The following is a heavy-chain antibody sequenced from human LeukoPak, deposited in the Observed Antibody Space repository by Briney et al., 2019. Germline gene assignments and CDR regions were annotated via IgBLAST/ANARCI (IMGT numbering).Heavy chain of an antibody. D-gene: IGHD5-24*01. V-gene: IGHV4-34*01. J-gene: IGHJ4*02. CDR3: ARDNDGYNQFDY. CDR1: GGSISSYY. CDR2: INHSGST. Sequence: SETLSLTCTVSGGSISSYYWSWIRQPPGKGLEWIGEINHSGSTNYNPSLKSRVTISVDTSKNQFSLKLSSVTAADTAVYYCARDNDGYNQFDYWGQGTLVTVSS.